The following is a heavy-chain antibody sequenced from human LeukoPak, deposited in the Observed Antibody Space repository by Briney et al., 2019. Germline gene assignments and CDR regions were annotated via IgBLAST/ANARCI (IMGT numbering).Heavy chain of an antibody. V-gene: IGHV4-61*01. J-gene: IGHJ6*04. CDR3: ASSTVNYYYYGMDV. Sequence: SETLSLTCIVSGGSASSGSYYWSWIRQPPGKGLEWIGYIYYSGSTNYNPSLKSRVTISVDTSKNQFSLKLSSVTAADTAVYYCASSTVNYYYYGMDVWGKGTTVTVSS. CDR1: GGSASSGSYY. D-gene: IGHD4-17*01. CDR2: IYYSGST.